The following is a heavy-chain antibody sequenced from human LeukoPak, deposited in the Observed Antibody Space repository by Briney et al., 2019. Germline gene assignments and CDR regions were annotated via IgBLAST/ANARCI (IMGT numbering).Heavy chain of an antibody. D-gene: IGHD3-16*01. CDR1: GGSISSYY. V-gene: IGHV4-59*01. CDR3: ARDSGGGSPDAFDI. CDR2: IYYSGST. Sequence: PSETLSLTCTVSGGSISSYYWSWIRQPPGKGLEWIGYIYYSGSTNYNPSLKSRVTISVDTSKNQFSLKLSSVTAADTAVYYCARDSGGGSPDAFDIWGQGTMVTVSS. J-gene: IGHJ3*02.